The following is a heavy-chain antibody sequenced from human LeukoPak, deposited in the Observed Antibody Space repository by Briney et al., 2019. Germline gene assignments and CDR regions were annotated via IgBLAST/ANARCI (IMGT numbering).Heavy chain of an antibody. D-gene: IGHD1-26*01. CDR1: GYTFTSYG. J-gene: IGHJ3*02. CDR3: ARKWELGGTADAFDI. Sequence: GASVKVSCKTSGYTFTSYGISWVRQAPGQGLEWMGWISAYNGNTNYAQKLQGRVTMTTDTSTSTAYMELRSLRSDDTAVYYCARKWELGGTADAFDIWGQGTMVTVSS. CDR2: ISAYNGNT. V-gene: IGHV1-18*01.